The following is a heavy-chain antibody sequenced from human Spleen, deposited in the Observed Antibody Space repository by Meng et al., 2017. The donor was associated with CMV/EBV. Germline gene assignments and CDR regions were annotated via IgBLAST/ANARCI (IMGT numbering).Heavy chain of an antibody. V-gene: IGHV1-18*01. Sequence: SGYTFTSSGFSWVRQAPGQGLGWMGWISACNGNTNYAQNLQGRVTMTTDTSTSTAYMELRSLRSDDTAVYYCARDRDILIVPSAPDYWGQGTLVTVSS. J-gene: IGHJ4*02. CDR1: GYTFTSSG. CDR2: ISACNGNT. CDR3: ARDRDILIVPSAPDY. D-gene: IGHD2-2*01.